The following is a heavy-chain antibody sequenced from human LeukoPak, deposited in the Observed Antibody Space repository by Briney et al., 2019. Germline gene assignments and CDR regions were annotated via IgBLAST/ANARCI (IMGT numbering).Heavy chain of an antibody. CDR3: VRGNSYYFDS. D-gene: IGHD4-23*01. Sequence: GESLKISCKGSGYTFTNYWIGWVRQMPGKGLEWMGIIYAGDSDTTYIPSFQGQVTISADKSISTAYLQWSSLKASDTAMYYCVRGNSYYFDSWGQGTLVTVSS. CDR2: IYAGDSDT. CDR1: GYTFTNYW. V-gene: IGHV5-51*01. J-gene: IGHJ4*02.